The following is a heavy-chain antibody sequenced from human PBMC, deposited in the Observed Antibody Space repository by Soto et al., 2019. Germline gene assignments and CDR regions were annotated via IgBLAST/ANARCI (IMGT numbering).Heavy chain of an antibody. CDR1: GYTFTSSA. D-gene: IGHD6-13*01. V-gene: IGHV1-18*04. Sequence: ASVKVSCKASGYTFTSSAITWVRQAPGQGLEWLGWISAFNGNTNYAQKPQGRVTMTTDTSTSTAHMELRSLRSDDAAVYYCARDSIAAAALDVWGQGTTVTVSS. CDR2: ISAFNGNT. CDR3: ARDSIAAAALDV. J-gene: IGHJ6*02.